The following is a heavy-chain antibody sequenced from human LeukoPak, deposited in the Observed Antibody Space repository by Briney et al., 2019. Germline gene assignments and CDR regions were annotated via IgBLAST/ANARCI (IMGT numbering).Heavy chain of an antibody. D-gene: IGHD1-1*01. CDR3: ARVGTGVFDY. V-gene: IGHV3-74*01. CDR1: GFTFTTYW. J-gene: IGHJ4*02. CDR2: INSDGSST. Sequence: GGSLRLSCAASGFTFTTYWMHWVRQVPGKGLVWVSRINSDGSSTSYADSVKGRFTISRDNAKNSLYPQMNSLRDEDTAVYYCARVGTGVFDYWGQGTLVTVSS.